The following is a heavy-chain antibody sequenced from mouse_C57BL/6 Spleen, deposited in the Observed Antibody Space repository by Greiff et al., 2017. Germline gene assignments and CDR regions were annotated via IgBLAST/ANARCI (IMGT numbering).Heavy chain of an antibody. CDR3: AHVRAESAMDD. V-gene: IGHV1-54*01. CDR1: GYAFTNYL. J-gene: IGHJ4*01. CDR2: INPGSGGT. Sequence: QVQLQQSGAELVRPGTSVKVSCKASGYAFTNYLIEWVKQRPGQGLEWIGVINPGSGGTNYNEKFKGKATLTADKSSSTAYMQLSSLTSEDSAVYFCAHVRAESAMDDWGQGTSVTVSS.